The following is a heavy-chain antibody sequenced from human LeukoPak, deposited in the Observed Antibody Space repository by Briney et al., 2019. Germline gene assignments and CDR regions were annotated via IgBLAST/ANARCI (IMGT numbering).Heavy chain of an antibody. CDR3: AMWDLPYPFDY. V-gene: IGHV3-30-3*01. CDR2: ISYDGSNK. J-gene: IGHJ4*02. CDR1: GFAFSSYA. Sequence: GGSLRLSCAASGFAFSSYAMHWVRQAPGKGLEWVAVISYDGSNKYYADSAKGRFTISRDNSKNTLYLQMNSLRAEDTAVYYCAMWDLPYPFDYWGQGTLVTVSS. D-gene: IGHD1-26*01.